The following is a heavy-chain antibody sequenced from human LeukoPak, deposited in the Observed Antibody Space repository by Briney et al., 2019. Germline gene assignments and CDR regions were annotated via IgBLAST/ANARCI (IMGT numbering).Heavy chain of an antibody. D-gene: IGHD3-10*01. CDR1: GGYMSSNY. J-gene: IGHJ4*02. CDR3: ARVRDRYGETDY. V-gene: IGHV4-59*01. Sequence: SETLSLTCTVAGGYMSSNYWGWIRRPPGKGLEWIGYIHHTRGATYSPSLRSRLSLSIDTSRNQFSLRLNSVTPADTAVYFCARVRDRYGETDYWRQGALVTVSS. CDR2: IHHTRGA.